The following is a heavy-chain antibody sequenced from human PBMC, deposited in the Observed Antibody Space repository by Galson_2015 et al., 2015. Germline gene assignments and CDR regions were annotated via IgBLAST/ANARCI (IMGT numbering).Heavy chain of an antibody. CDR2: ISYDGSNK. CDR3: ARVGVQQLVPAGDPVVGY. V-gene: IGHV3-30-3*01. CDR1: GFTFSSYA. Sequence: SLRLSCVASGFTFSSYAMHWVRQAPGKGLEWVAVISYDGSNKYYADSVKGRFTISRDNSKNTLYLQMNSLRAEDTAVYYCARVGVQQLVPAGDPVVGYWGQGTLVTVSS. D-gene: IGHD6-13*01. J-gene: IGHJ4*02.